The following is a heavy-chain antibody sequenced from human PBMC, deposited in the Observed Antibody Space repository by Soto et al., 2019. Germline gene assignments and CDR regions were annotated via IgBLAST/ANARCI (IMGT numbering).Heavy chain of an antibody. Sequence: QVQLVQSGAEVKTPGSSVKVSCKASGGTFSSYTISSVRQAPGQGLEWMGRIIPILGIANYAQKFQGRVTITADKSTSTAYMELSSLRSEDTAVYYCARASGGSTNRAFDYWGQGPLVTVSS. J-gene: IGHJ4*02. CDR1: GGTFSSYT. CDR2: IIPILGIA. D-gene: IGHD2-15*01. CDR3: ARASGGSTNRAFDY. V-gene: IGHV1-69*02.